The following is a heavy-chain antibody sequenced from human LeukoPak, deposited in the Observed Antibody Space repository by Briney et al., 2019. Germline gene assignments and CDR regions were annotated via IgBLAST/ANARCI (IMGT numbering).Heavy chain of an antibody. D-gene: IGHD1-26*01. Sequence: AASVKVSCKASGGTFSSYAISWVRQAPGEGLEWMGRIIPILGIANYAQKFQGRVTITADKSTSTAYMELSSLRSEDTAVYYCARDAPAGEWELLGSFDYWGQGTLVTVSS. CDR1: GGTFSSYA. CDR2: IIPILGIA. J-gene: IGHJ4*02. V-gene: IGHV1-69*04. CDR3: ARDAPAGEWELLGSFDY.